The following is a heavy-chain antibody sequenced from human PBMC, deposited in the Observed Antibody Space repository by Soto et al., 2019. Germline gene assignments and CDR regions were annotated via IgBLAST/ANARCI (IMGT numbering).Heavy chain of an antibody. J-gene: IGHJ5*02. CDR3: ARGAVVSLVRGVMGGNWFDP. V-gene: IGHV4-30-4*01. CDR1: GASIISLDYY. Sequence: QVQLQESGPGLVRPSQTLSLTCTVSGASIISLDYYWTWIRQPPGKGLEWIGHIYHTGATYYNPCLESRCVMSVDTSNNQVPPECRSVTGAETAVFYCARGAVVSLVRGVMGGNWFDPWGQGTLVTVSS. CDR2: IYHTGAT. D-gene: IGHD3-10*01.